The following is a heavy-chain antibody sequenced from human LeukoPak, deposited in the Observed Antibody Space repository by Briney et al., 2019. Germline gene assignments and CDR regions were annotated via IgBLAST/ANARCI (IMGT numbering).Heavy chain of an antibody. CDR2: ISSSGSFI. J-gene: IGHJ4*02. V-gene: IGHV3-21*01. CDR1: GFTFSSYS. CDR3: ARGLDGYKVDY. Sequence: PGGSLRLSCAASGFTFSSYSMNWVRQAPGKGLEWVSSISSSGSFISYADSVKGRFTISRDNAKNSLYLQMSSLRAEDTAVYYCARGLDGYKVDYWGQGTLVTVSS. D-gene: IGHD5-24*01.